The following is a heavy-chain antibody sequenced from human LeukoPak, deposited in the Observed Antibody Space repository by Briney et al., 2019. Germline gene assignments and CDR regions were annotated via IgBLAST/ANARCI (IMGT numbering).Heavy chain of an antibody. CDR1: GGSISSYY. Sequence: TSETLSLTCTVSGGSISSYYWSWIRQPAGKGLEWIGRIYTSGSTNYNPSLKSRVTMSVDTSKNQFSLKLSSVTAADTAAYYCARGNYYGSGSYYDYYYMDVWGKGTTVTISS. CDR3: ARGNYYGSGSYYDYYYMDV. CDR2: IYTSGST. J-gene: IGHJ6*03. D-gene: IGHD3-10*01. V-gene: IGHV4-4*07.